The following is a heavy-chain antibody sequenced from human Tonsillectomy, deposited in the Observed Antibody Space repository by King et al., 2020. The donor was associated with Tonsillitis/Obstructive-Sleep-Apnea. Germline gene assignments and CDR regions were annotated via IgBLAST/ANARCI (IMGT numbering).Heavy chain of an antibody. CDR2: ISYDGSNK. D-gene: IGHD3-3*01. Sequence: VQLVESGGGVVQPGRSLRLSCAASGFTFSSYVMHWVRQAPGKGLEWVAVISYDGSNKYYADSMKGRFTISRDNSKNTLYLQMNSLRAEDTAVYYCARERYPRIHYDFWSGTFDYWGQGTLVTVSS. CDR3: ARERYPRIHYDFWSGTFDY. J-gene: IGHJ4*02. CDR1: GFTFSSYV. V-gene: IGHV3-30*04.